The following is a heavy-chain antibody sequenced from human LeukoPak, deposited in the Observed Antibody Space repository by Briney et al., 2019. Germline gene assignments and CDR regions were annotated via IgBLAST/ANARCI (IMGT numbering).Heavy chain of an antibody. J-gene: IGHJ5*02. Sequence: GGSLRLSCAASGFTFSSYAMHWVRQAPGKGLEWVAVTSYDGSNKYYADSVKGRFTISRDNSKNTLYLQMNSLRAEDTAVYYCASAGSSWWFSPHSPNWFDPWGQGTLVTVSS. CDR1: GFTFSSYA. CDR2: TSYDGSNK. CDR3: ASAGSSWWFSPHSPNWFDP. D-gene: IGHD6-13*01. V-gene: IGHV3-30-3*01.